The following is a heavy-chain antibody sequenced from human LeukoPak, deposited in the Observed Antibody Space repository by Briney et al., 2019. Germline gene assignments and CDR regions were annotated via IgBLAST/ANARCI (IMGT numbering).Heavy chain of an antibody. CDR2: IKQDGSEK. D-gene: IGHD4-23*01. J-gene: IGHJ6*02. V-gene: IGHV3-7*01. Sequence: PGGSLRLSCAASGFIFGKYWMSWVRQAPGKGLEWEANIKQDGSEKYYVDSVKGRFTISRDNAKNSLYLQMNSLRAEDTAVYYCVTATVVTPLGMDVWGQGTTVTVSS. CDR3: VTATVVTPLGMDV. CDR1: GFIFGKYW.